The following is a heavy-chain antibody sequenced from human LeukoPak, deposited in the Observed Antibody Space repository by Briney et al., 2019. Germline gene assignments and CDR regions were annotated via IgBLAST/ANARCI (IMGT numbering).Heavy chain of an antibody. Sequence: PGGSLRLSCAASGFTFSSYWMSWVRRAPGKGLEWVANIKQDGSEKYYVDSVKGRFTISRDNAKNSLYLQMNSLRAEDTAVYYCARRTNSGYDFLYYYYYMDVWGKGTTVTISS. CDR1: GFTFSSYW. D-gene: IGHD5-12*01. J-gene: IGHJ6*03. CDR3: ARRTNSGYDFLYYYYYMDV. CDR2: IKQDGSEK. V-gene: IGHV3-7*01.